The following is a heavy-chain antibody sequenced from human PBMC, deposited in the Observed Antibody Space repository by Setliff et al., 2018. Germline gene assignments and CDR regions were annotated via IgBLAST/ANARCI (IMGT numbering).Heavy chain of an antibody. Sequence: SETLSLTCAVSGYSISSGYYWGWIRQPPGKGLEWIGSIDHSGSTHYNPSLKSRVTISVDTSKNQFSLKLSSVTAADTAVYYCARESDDFWSGYYFDSWGQGTLVTVSS. CDR2: IDHSGST. CDR1: GYSISSGYY. J-gene: IGHJ4*02. D-gene: IGHD3-3*01. V-gene: IGHV4-38-2*02. CDR3: ARESDDFWSGYYFDS.